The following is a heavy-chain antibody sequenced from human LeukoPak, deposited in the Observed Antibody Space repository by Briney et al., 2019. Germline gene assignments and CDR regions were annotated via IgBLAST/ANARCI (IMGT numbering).Heavy chain of an antibody. D-gene: IGHD3-10*01. J-gene: IGHJ4*02. CDR2: ISSNGGST. Sequence: GGSLRLSCAASGFTFSSYAMHWVRQAPGKGLEYVSAISSNGGSTYYANSVKGRFTISRDNSKNTLYLQMNSLRAEDTAVYYCARDSGVSPTVDYWGQGTLVTVSS. CDR3: ARDSGVSPTVDY. CDR1: GFTFSSYA. V-gene: IGHV3-64*01.